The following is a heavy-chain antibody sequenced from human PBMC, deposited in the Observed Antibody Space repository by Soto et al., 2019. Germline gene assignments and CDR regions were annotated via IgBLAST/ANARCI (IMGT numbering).Heavy chain of an antibody. D-gene: IGHD5-12*01. CDR2: INGDGSSL. J-gene: IGHJ4*02. CDR3: TRRGSGYGNFDY. Sequence: EVQLVESGGGVVQPGGSLRLSCAASGFSFNTWMHWVRQAPGKGLVWLSRINGDGSSLSYEDSVKGRFTVSRDNAKNTLFLQINRLTAEDTAVYYCTRRGSGYGNFDYWGQGVLLTVSS. V-gene: IGHV3-74*01. CDR1: GFSFNTW.